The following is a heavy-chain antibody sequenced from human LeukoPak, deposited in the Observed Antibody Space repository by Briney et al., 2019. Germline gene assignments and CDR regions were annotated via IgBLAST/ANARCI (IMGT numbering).Heavy chain of an antibody. CDR1: GFTFDDYA. V-gene: IGHV3-48*04. J-gene: IGHJ5*02. D-gene: IGHD5-24*01. CDR3: ARKRDRSNWFDP. Sequence: GGSLRLSCAASGFTFDDYAIHWVRQAPGKGLEWVSYISSSSSTIYYADSVKGRFTISRDNAKNTLYLQMNSLRAEDTAVYYCARKRDRSNWFDPWGQGTLVTVSS. CDR2: ISSSSSTI.